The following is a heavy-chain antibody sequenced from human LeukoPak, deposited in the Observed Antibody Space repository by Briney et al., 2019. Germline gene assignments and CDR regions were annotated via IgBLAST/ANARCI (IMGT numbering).Heavy chain of an antibody. Sequence: SETLSLTCTVSGGSIRSYYCNWIRQPAGKGLEWIGRIYTSGSTNYNPSLKSRVTMSVDTSKNQFSLKLSSLTAADTAVYYCTIEIPYSGYPYWGQGTLVTVSS. CDR3: TIEIPYSGYPY. CDR2: IYTSGST. CDR1: GGSIRSYY. J-gene: IGHJ4*02. V-gene: IGHV4-4*07. D-gene: IGHD5-12*01.